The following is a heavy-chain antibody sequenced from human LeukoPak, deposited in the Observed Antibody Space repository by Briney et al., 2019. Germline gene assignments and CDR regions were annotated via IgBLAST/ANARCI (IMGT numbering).Heavy chain of an antibody. J-gene: IGHJ4*02. CDR3: ARGYDRNGYQSRGFDY. V-gene: IGHV4-61*02. Sequence: SETLSLTCTVSGGSISSGSFYWSWIRQTAGKGLEWIGRIYPSGDSQYSPSFRSRATISLDTRNQFSLKLSSVAAADTAVYFCARGYDRNGYQSRGFDYWGQGALVNVSS. D-gene: IGHD3-22*01. CDR2: IYPSGDS. CDR1: GGSISSGSFY.